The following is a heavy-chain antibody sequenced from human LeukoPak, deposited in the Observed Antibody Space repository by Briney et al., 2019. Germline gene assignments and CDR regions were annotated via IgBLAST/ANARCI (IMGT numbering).Heavy chain of an antibody. J-gene: IGHJ3*02. CDR3: ARDRWYSRNWNDAVDI. CDR2: ISAYNGNT. Sequence: ASVKVSCKTSGYSLTSYGISWVRQAPGQGLEWMGWISAYNGNTNYAQKVQGGVTMTTDTSTSTAYMELRSLRSDDTAVYYCARDRWYSRNWNDAVDIWGQGTMVTVSS. D-gene: IGHD6-13*01. V-gene: IGHV1-18*01. CDR1: GYSLTSYG.